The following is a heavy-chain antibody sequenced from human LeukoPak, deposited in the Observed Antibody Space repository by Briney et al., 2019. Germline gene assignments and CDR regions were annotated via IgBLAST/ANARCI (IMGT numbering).Heavy chain of an antibody. CDR3: ARDLRRGYSSGRYSWGTGSSTDF. CDR2: ISPYNSNT. D-gene: IGHD6-19*01. V-gene: IGHV1-18*01. Sequence: ASVKVSCKASGYTFTSYGISWLRQAPGQGLEWMGWISPYNSNTYYAQNLQGRVTMTTDTSTNTTYLELRSMRSDDTAVYYCARDLRRGYSSGRYSWGTGSSTDFWGQGTLVTVSS. CDR1: GYTFTSYG. J-gene: IGHJ4*02.